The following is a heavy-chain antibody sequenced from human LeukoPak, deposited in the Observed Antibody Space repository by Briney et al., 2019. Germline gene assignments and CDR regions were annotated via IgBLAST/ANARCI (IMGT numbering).Heavy chain of an antibody. CDR1: GFTFSSYG. D-gene: IGHD4-17*01. CDR3: AKDSATETTHYYYGMDV. J-gene: IGHJ6*02. Sequence: GGSLRLSCAASGFTFSSYGIHWVRQAPGKGLGWVAVLSYDGSKKYYADSVKGRFTISRDNSKSTLYLQMNSLRAEDTTVYYCAKDSATETTHYYYGMDVWGQGTTVTVSS. V-gene: IGHV3-30*18. CDR2: LSYDGSKK.